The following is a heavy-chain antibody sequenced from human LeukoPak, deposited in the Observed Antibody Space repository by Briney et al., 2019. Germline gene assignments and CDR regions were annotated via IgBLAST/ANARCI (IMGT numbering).Heavy chain of an antibody. V-gene: IGHV1-46*01. D-gene: IGHD1-26*01. CDR2: INPSGGST. CDR1: GYTFTSYY. J-gene: IGHJ4*02. CDR3: ARRLPARTLRIVGAPFDY. Sequence: GASVKVSCKASGYTFTSYYMHWVRQAPGQGLEWMGIINPSGGSTSYAQKFQGRVTMTRDTSTSTVYMELSSLRSEDTAVYYCARRLPARTLRIVGAPFDYWGQGTLVTVSS.